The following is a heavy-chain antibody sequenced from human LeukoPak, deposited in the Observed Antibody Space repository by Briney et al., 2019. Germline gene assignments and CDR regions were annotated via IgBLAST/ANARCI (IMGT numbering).Heavy chain of an antibody. CDR3: AREGIAARPDSNFDY. Sequence: VKVSCKACGYTFTSYGISWVRQAPGQGVEWMGWISAYNDNTNYTQKLQGRVTMTTETTTSTAYMEMRSLRYDNTAVYYSAREGIAARPDSNFDYWGQGTLVTVSS. D-gene: IGHD6-6*01. CDR2: ISAYNDNT. J-gene: IGHJ4*02. CDR1: GYTFTSYG. V-gene: IGHV1-18*01.